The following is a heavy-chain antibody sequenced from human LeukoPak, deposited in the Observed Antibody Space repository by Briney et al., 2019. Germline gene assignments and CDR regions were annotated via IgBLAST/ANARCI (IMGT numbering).Heavy chain of an antibody. V-gene: IGHV3-43D*04. CDR1: GFTFDDYA. CDR3: AKGDYGGHYYYYYMDV. Sequence: GGSLRLSCAASGFTFDDYAMHWVRQAPGKGLEWVSLISWDGGSTYYADSVKGRFTISRDNSKNSLYLQMNSLRAEDTALYYCAKGDYGGHYYYYYMDVWGKGTTVTVSS. D-gene: IGHD4-23*01. CDR2: ISWDGGST. J-gene: IGHJ6*03.